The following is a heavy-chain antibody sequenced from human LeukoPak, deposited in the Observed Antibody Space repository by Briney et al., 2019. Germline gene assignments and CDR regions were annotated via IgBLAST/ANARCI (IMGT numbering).Heavy chain of an antibody. J-gene: IGHJ4*02. CDR3: ARDVGSRIMNLGY. CDR2: IYSGGGT. Sequence: GGSLRLSCAASGFTVSSNYMSWVRQAPGKGLEFVSLIYSGGGTYYADSVRSRFTISRDSSKNTLYLQMRSLRAEDTAFYYCARDVGSRIMNLGYWGQGTLVTVSS. V-gene: IGHV3-53*01. CDR1: GFTVSSNY. D-gene: IGHD1-26*01.